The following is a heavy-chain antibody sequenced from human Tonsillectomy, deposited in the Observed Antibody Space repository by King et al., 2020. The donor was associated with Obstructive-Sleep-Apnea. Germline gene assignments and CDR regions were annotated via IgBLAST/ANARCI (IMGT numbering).Heavy chain of an antibody. CDR3: ASYDFWSGSNRFDS. CDR1: GDSIRSYY. V-gene: IGHV4-59*01. Sequence: QLQESGPGLVKPSETLSLTCTVSGDSIRSYYWSWIRQPPGKGLEWIGYIYYSGASNYSPSLKSRVTISVDTSKNQFSLKLTSVTAADTAVYYCASYDFWSGSNRFDSWGQGTLVTVSS. CDR2: IYYSGAS. J-gene: IGHJ5*01. D-gene: IGHD3-3*01.